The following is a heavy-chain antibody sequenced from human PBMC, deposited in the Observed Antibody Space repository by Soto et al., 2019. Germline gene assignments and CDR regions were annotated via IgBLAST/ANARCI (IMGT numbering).Heavy chain of an antibody. CDR2: ISGSGGST. V-gene: IGHV3-23*01. J-gene: IGHJ4*02. Sequence: GGSLRLSCAASGVTFSGYAMSWVRQAPGKGLEWVSAISGSGGSTYYADSVKGRFTISRDNSKNTLYLQMNSLRAEDTAVYYCAKVFWSRTGTGPFDYWGQGTLVTVSS. D-gene: IGHD1-1*01. CDR3: AKVFWSRTGTGPFDY. CDR1: GVTFSGYA.